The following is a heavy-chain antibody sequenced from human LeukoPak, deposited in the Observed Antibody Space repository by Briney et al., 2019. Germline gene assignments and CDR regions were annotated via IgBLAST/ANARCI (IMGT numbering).Heavy chain of an antibody. J-gene: IGHJ6*04. CDR3: ARGRAAYGMDV. V-gene: IGHV3-13*05. CDR1: GFTFSSYD. Sequence: GGSLRLSCAASGFTFSSYDMHWVRHATGKGLKWVSAIGTAGDPYYPGSVKGRFTISRENAKNSLYLQMNSLRAGDTAVYYCARGRAAYGMDVWGKGTTVTVSS. CDR2: IGTAGDP.